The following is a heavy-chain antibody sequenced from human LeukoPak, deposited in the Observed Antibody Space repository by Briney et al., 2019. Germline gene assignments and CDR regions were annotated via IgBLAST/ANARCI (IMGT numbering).Heavy chain of an antibody. CDR1: GGSISSYY. D-gene: IGHD3-10*01. CDR3: ARLTYGSGSSMNWFDP. J-gene: IGHJ5*02. CDR2: IYYSGST. V-gene: IGHV4-59*01. Sequence: SETLSLTCTVSGGSISSYYWSWIRQPPGKGLEWIGYIYYSGSTNYNPSLKSRVTISVDTSKNQFSLKLSSVTAADTAVYYCARLTYGSGSSMNWFDPWGQGTLVTVSS.